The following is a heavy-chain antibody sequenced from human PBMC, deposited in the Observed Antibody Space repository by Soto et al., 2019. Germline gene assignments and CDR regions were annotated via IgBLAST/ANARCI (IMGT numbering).Heavy chain of an antibody. CDR1: GFAFSSYG. CDR2: ISHGSYYI. Sequence: GGSLRLSCAASGFAFSSYGMNWVRQAPGKGLEWVAVISHGSYYIYYADSVKGRFAISRDNAKNTLFLQMSSLGVEDTAVFYCAKGLEVGGLYSGMDVWGQGTTVTVFS. J-gene: IGHJ6*02. V-gene: IGHV3-30*18. D-gene: IGHD1-26*01. CDR3: AKGLEVGGLYSGMDV.